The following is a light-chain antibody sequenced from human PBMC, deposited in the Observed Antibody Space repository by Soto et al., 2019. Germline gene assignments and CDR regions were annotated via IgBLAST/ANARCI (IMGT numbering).Light chain of an antibody. J-gene: IGKJ4*01. CDR2: DAS. Sequence: EIVLTQSPGTLSLSPGERATLSCRASQGVSSYLAWYQQKPGQAPRLLIYDASNRATGIPARFSGSGSGTDFTLTISSLEPEDFAVYYCQQRSNFGGGTKVDNK. CDR1: QGVSSY. CDR3: QQRSN. V-gene: IGKV3D-11*01.